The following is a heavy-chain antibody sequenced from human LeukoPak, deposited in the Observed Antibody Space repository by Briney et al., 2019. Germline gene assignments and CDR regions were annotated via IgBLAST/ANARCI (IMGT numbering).Heavy chain of an antibody. CDR1: GFTFSSYG. CDR3: AKGTYSSSWEFDY. J-gene: IGHJ4*02. D-gene: IGHD6-13*01. V-gene: IGHV3-30*02. CDR2: IRYDGSNK. Sequence: GGSLRLSCAASGFTFSSYGMHWVRQAPSKGLEWVAFIRYDGSNKYYADSVKGRFTISRDNSKNTLYLQMNSLRAEDTAVYYCAKGTYSSSWEFDYWGQGTLVTVSS.